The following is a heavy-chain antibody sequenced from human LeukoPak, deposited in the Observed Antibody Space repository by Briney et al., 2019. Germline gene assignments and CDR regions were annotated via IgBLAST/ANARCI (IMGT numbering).Heavy chain of an antibody. J-gene: IGHJ4*02. Sequence: GRSLRLSCAASGFTFDDYAMHWVRQAPGKGLEWVSGIGWNSGSIGYADSVKGRFTISRDNAKNSLYLQMNSLRAEDTALYYCAKAPGPYYDGSGSYLDYWGQGTLVTVSS. CDR3: AKAPGPYYDGSGSYLDY. CDR2: IGWNSGSI. CDR1: GFTFDDYA. V-gene: IGHV3-9*01. D-gene: IGHD3-10*01.